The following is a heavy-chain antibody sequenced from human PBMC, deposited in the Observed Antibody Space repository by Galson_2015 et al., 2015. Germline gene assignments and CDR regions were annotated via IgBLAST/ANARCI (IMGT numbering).Heavy chain of an antibody. CDR1: GFSLSTNGGV. Sequence: PAQVSPTQTLTLPCTFSGFSLSTNGGVLAWIRQTPGQALEWVALTRSRDDKIYSPSLKSMLTITKYTSKNQVLLTMTNIDPADTSTYYCVHRPGPRETSGCSYWGQGAPVTVSP. CDR2: TRSRDDK. D-gene: IGHD6-25*01. CDR3: VHRPGPRETSGCSY. J-gene: IGHJ4*02. V-gene: IGHV2-5*01.